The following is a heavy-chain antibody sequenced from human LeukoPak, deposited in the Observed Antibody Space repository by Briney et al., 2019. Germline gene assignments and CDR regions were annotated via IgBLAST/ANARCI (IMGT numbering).Heavy chain of an antibody. CDR1: GGTFSSYA. V-gene: IGHV1-69*05. Sequence: GSSVKVSCKASGGTFSSYAISWVRQAPGQGLEWMGRIIPIFGTANYAQKFQGRVTITTDESTSTAYMELSSLRSEDTAAYYCARDPPPTGATGDYWGQGTLVTVSS. CDR2: IIPIFGTA. CDR3: ARDPPPTGATGDY. J-gene: IGHJ4*02. D-gene: IGHD3-10*01.